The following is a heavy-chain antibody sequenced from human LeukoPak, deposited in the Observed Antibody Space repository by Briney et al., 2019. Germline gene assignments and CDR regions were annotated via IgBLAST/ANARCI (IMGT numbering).Heavy chain of an antibody. Sequence: PSETLSLTCTVSGGSISSSSYYWGWIRQPPGKGLEWIGSIYYSGSTYYNPSLKSRVTISVDTSKNQFSLKLSSVTAADTAVYYCARNRPLYVEDVWGQGTTVTVSS. J-gene: IGHJ6*02. CDR1: GGSISSSSYY. CDR3: ARNRPLYVEDV. D-gene: IGHD3-16*01. V-gene: IGHV4-39*01. CDR2: IYYSGST.